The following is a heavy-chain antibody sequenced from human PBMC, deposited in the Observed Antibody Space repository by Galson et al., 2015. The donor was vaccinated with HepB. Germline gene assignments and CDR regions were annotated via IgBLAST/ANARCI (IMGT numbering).Heavy chain of an antibody. CDR2: INAGNGNT. V-gene: IGHV1-3*01. CDR3: ARERVRSHSSGLYGMDV. D-gene: IGHD6-19*01. J-gene: IGHJ6*02. Sequence: SVKVSCKASGYTFTSYAMHWVRQAPGQRLEWMGWINAGNGNTKYSQKFQGRVTITRDTSASTAYMELSSLRSEDTAVYYCARERVRSHSSGLYGMDVWGQGTTVTVSS. CDR1: GYTFTSYA.